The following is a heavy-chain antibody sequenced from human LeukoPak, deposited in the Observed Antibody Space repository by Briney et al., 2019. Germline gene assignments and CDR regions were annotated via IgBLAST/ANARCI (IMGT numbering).Heavy chain of an antibody. CDR3: ARHYDPQPFDVFDI. Sequence: SETLSLTCAVYGGSFSGYYWSWIRQPPGKGLEWIGEINHSGSTNYNPSLKSRVTISVDTSKNQFSLKLSSVTAADTAVYYCARHYDPQPFDVFDIWGQGTMVTVSS. V-gene: IGHV4-34*01. J-gene: IGHJ3*02. CDR1: GGSFSGYY. D-gene: IGHD3-3*01. CDR2: INHSGST.